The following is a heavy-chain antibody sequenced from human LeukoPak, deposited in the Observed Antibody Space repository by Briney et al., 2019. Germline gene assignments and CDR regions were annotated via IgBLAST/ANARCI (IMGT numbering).Heavy chain of an antibody. Sequence: PSETLSLTCTVSGGSISSSSYYWGWIRQPPGKGLEWIGEINHSGSTNYNPSLKSRVTISVDTSKNQFSLKLSSVTAADTAVYYCARGPVLLSYWGQGTLVTVSS. CDR3: ARGPVLLSY. D-gene: IGHD3-10*01. CDR1: GGSISSSSYY. J-gene: IGHJ4*02. CDR2: INHSGST. V-gene: IGHV4-39*07.